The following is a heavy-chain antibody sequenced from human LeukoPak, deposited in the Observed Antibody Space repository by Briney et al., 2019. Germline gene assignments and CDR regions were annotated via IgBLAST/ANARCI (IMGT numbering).Heavy chain of an antibody. CDR1: GYSISSDYY. CDR2: LFHSGST. J-gene: IGHJ4*02. D-gene: IGHD1-26*01. CDR3: AIIYLIVGATTFDY. V-gene: IGHV4-38-2*02. Sequence: SETLSLTCTVSGYSISSDYYWGWIRQPPGKGLEWIGSLFHSGSTYYNPSLKSRVTISGDPSKNQFSLRLTSVTAADTAVYYCAIIYLIVGATTFDYWGQGTLVTVSS.